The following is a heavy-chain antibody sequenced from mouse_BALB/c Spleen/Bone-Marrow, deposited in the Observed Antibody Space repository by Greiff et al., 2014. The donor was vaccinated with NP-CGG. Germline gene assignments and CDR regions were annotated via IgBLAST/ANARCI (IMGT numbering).Heavy chain of an antibody. Sequence: DVKLQESGAELVRSGASVKLSCTASDSNIKDYYMNWVKQRPEQGLEWIGWIDPENGDTEYAPKFQGKATMTADTSSNTAYLQLSSLTPEDTGVYYCNADPITWGQGTTLTVSS. V-gene: IGHV14-4*02. CDR3: NADPIT. CDR2: IDPENGDT. J-gene: IGHJ2*01. CDR1: DSNIKDYY.